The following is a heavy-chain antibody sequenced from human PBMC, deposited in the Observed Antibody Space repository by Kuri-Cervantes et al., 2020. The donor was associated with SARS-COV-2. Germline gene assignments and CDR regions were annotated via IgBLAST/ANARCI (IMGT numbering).Heavy chain of an antibody. J-gene: IGHJ4*02. CDR3: ARAGDCGGDCFHFDY. CDR2: IYPGDSDT. V-gene: IGHV5-51*01. Sequence: GESLKISCKGSGYSFTSYWIGWVRQMPGKGLGWMGIIYPGDSDTRYSPSFQGQVTISADKSISTAYLQWSSLKASDTAMYYCARAGDCGGDCFHFDYWGQGTLVTVSS. D-gene: IGHD2-21*01. CDR1: GYSFTSYW.